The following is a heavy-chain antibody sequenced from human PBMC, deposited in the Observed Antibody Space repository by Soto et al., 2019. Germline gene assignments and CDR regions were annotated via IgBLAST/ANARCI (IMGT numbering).Heavy chain of an antibody. J-gene: IGHJ5*02. D-gene: IGHD2-2*02. CDR1: GGTFSSYA. CDR2: IIPIFGTA. Sequence: QVQLVQSGAEVKKPGSSVKVSCKSSGGTFSSYAISWVRQAPGQGLEWMGAIIPIFGTANYAQKFQGRVTITADESTSTAYMELSSLRSEDTAVYYCARGDMDIVVVPDAIGWFDPWGQGTLVTVSS. V-gene: IGHV1-69*01. CDR3: ARGDMDIVVVPDAIGWFDP.